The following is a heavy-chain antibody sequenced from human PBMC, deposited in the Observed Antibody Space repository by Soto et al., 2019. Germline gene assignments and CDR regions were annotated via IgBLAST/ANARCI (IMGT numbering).Heavy chain of an antibody. Sequence: GGSLRLSCAASGFIFSSYSMNWVRQAPGKGLEWVSSISSSSSYIYYADSVKGRFTISRDNAKNSLYLQMNSLRAEDTAVYYCARDGGNYYDSSGYYPLFDYWGQGTLVTSPQ. V-gene: IGHV3-21*01. CDR1: GFIFSSYS. J-gene: IGHJ4*02. CDR3: ARDGGNYYDSSGYYPLFDY. CDR2: ISSSSSYI. D-gene: IGHD3-22*01.